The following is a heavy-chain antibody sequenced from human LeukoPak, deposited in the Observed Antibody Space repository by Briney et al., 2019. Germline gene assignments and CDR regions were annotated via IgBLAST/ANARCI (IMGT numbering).Heavy chain of an antibody. CDR2: ISTYDGNT. D-gene: IGHD4-17*01. V-gene: IGHV1-18*01. Sequence: ASVKVSCKGSGYTFANYGISWVRQAPGQGLEWMGWISTYDGNTAYAPNLQGRVTMTTDTSTNTASMELRSLRADDTALYYCARDDRLDYGGWSRFGYWGQGPLVTVSS. J-gene: IGHJ4*02. CDR3: ARDDRLDYGGWSRFGY. CDR1: GYTFANYG.